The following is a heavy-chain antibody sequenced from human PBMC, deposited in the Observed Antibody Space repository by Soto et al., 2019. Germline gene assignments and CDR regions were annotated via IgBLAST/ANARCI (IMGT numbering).Heavy chain of an antibody. Sequence: SETLSLTCAVYGGSFSGYYWSWIRQPPGKGLEWIGEINHSGSTNYNPSLKSRVTISVDTSKNQFSLKLSSVTAADTAVYYCARRGLRGYSYGSWFDPWGQGTLVTVSS. CDR3: ARRGLRGYSYGSWFDP. V-gene: IGHV4-34*01. J-gene: IGHJ5*02. CDR1: GGSFSGYY. D-gene: IGHD5-18*01. CDR2: INHSGST.